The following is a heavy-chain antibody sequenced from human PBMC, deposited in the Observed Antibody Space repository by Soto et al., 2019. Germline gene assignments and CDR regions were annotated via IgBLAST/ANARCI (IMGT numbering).Heavy chain of an antibody. CDR2: ISSGGSNI. Sequence: GGSLRLSCAASGFTFSSYEMNWVRQAPGKGLEWVSYISSGGSNIYYSDSVKGRFTISRDNAKNSLDLQMNSLRAEDTAVYYCARDRWARYSGYHWHFDHWGQGTLVTVSS. CDR1: GFTFSSYE. CDR3: ARDRWARYSGYHWHFDH. D-gene: IGHD5-12*01. J-gene: IGHJ4*02. V-gene: IGHV3-48*03.